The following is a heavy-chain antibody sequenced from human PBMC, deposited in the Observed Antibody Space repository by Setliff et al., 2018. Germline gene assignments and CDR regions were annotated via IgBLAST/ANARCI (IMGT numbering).Heavy chain of an antibody. CDR1: GYSFSTCW. D-gene: IGHD3-10*01. Sequence: GASLKISCKGSGYSFSTCWIGWVRQMPGKGLEWMGIIYPGDSITRYSPSFQGQVTISVDKSINTAYLQWSSLRASDTAIYYCARHPYYYGSGTYLDNNNRWFDTWGQGALVTVSS. V-gene: IGHV5-51*01. CDR3: ARHPYYYGSGTYLDNNNRWFDT. J-gene: IGHJ5*02. CDR2: IYPGDSIT.